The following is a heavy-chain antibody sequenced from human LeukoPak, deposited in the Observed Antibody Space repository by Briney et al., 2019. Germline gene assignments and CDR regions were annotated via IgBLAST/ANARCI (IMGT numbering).Heavy chain of an antibody. CDR1: GFTFSSYA. CDR2: ISGSGGST. V-gene: IGHV3-23*01. D-gene: IGHD6-19*01. J-gene: IGHJ4*02. Sequence: PGGSLRLSCAASGFTFSSYAMSWVRQAPGKGLERVSAISGSGGSTYYADSVKGRFTISRDNAKNSLYLQMNSLRAEDTAVYYCASIEDSSGCSDYWGQGTLVTVSS. CDR3: ASIEDSSGCSDY.